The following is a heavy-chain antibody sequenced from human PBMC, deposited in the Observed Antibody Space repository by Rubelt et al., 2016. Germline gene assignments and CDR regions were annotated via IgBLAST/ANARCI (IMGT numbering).Heavy chain of an antibody. J-gene: IGHJ3*02. V-gene: IGHV3-7*01. CDR3: ATTMVNDYGDPTDAFDI. Sequence: GSLRLSCAASGFTFSSYWMSWVRQAPGKGLEWVANIKQDGSEKYYVDSVKGRFTISRDNAKNSLYLQMNSLRAEDTAVYYCATTMVNDYGDPTDAFDIWGQGTMVTVSS. CDR1: GFTFSSYW. D-gene: IGHD4/OR15-4a*01. CDR2: IKQDGSEK.